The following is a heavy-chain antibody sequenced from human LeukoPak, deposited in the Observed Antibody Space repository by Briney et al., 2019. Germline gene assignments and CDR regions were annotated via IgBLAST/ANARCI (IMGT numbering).Heavy chain of an antibody. D-gene: IGHD4-11*01. CDR2: ISSTTVI. Sequence: GGSLRLSCAASGFRFSGYNMNWVRQAPGKGLEWIAYISSTTVIYYADSVEGRFTVSRDNAHDSLYLQMSSLTLDDTAVYFCAREGDGSNSGFAYWGQGTLVTVSS. J-gene: IGHJ4*02. V-gene: IGHV3-69-1*01. CDR3: AREGDGSNSGFAY. CDR1: GFRFSGYN.